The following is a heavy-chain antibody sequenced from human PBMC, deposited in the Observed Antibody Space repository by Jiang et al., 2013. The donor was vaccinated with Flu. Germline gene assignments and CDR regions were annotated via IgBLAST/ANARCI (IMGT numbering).Heavy chain of an antibody. D-gene: IGHD6-6*01. CDR3: ARGASSLRAFDI. V-gene: IGHV6-1*01. CDR1: GDSVSSNSAA. J-gene: IGHJ3*02. CDR2: TYYRSKWYN. Sequence: AISGDSVSSNSAAWNWVRQSPSRGLEWLGRTYYRSKWYNDYAVSVKSRITINPDTSKNQFSLQLNSVSPEDTAVYYCARGASSLRAFDIWGQGTVVTVSS.